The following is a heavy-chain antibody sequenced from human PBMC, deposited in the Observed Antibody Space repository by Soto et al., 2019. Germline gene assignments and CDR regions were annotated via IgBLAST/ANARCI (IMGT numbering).Heavy chain of an antibody. V-gene: IGHV1-18*01. CDR2: ISAYNGNT. J-gene: IGHJ4*02. CDR1: GYTFTTYG. CDR3: ARGGWSQRIHY. D-gene: IGHD2-15*01. Sequence: ASVKVSCKASGYTFTTYGISWVRQAPGQGLEWMGWISAYNGNTNYAQKFQGRVTMTTDTFTSTAYMDLRSLRSDDTAAYYCARGGWSQRIHYWGQGTLVTV.